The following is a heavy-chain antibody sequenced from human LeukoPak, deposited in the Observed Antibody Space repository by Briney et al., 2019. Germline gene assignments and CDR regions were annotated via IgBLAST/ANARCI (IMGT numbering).Heavy chain of an antibody. Sequence: SETLSLTCNVSGAAMSSYYWSWIRQPPGKGLEWIGYIYYSENPNYNPSLKSRVTISVDMSKNQFSLKLSSVTAADMAVYYCAMGYYYDSSGYALGYYGMDVWGQGTTVTVSS. CDR1: GAAMSSYY. CDR2: IYYSENP. J-gene: IGHJ6*02. D-gene: IGHD3-22*01. CDR3: AMGYYYDSSGYALGYYGMDV. V-gene: IGHV4-59*08.